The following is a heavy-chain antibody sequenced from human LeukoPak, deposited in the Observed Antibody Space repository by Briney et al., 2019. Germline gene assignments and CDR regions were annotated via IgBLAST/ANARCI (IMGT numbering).Heavy chain of an antibody. CDR1: GYTFTAYL. CDR3: ARASFWESPINWFAP. D-gene: IGHD3-16*01. V-gene: IGHV1-2*02. J-gene: IGHJ5*02. CDR2: INPNRGET. Sequence: ASVKVSCEASGYTFTAYLLHWVRQAPGQGLEWMGWINPNRGETDYAQNFQGRVTMTRDTSINTAYMDLNRLRPDDTAVYYCARASFWESPINWFAPWGQGTLVTVSS.